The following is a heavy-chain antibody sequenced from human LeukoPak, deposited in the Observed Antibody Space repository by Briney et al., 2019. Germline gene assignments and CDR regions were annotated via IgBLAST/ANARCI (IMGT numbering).Heavy chain of an antibody. J-gene: IGHJ4*02. D-gene: IGHD2-21*02. CDR3: ARDGGYCGGDCYSGVDY. CDR1: GYMFSTSY. V-gene: IGHV1-46*01. CDR2: INTSDGGT. Sequence: GASVKVSCKASGYMFSTSYMHWVRQAPGQGLEWMGVINTSDGGTSYAQMFQGRVTMTRDTSTTTVYMELSSLRSEDTAIYYCARDGGYCGGDCYSGVDYWGQGTLVTVSS.